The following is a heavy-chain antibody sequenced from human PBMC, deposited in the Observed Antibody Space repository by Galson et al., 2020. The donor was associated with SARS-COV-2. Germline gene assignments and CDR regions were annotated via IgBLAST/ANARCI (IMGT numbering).Heavy chain of an antibody. CDR2: IYYSGST. CDR1: GGSISSYY. Sequence: SETLSLTCTVSGGSISSYYWSWIRQPPGKGLEWIGYIYYSGSTNYNPSLKSRVTISVDTSKNQFSLKLSSVTAADTAVYYCARRVHLQWGSDFIDYWGQGTLVTVSS. V-gene: IGHV4-59*01. J-gene: IGHJ4*02. D-gene: IGHD2-15*01. CDR3: ARRVHLQWGSDFIDY.